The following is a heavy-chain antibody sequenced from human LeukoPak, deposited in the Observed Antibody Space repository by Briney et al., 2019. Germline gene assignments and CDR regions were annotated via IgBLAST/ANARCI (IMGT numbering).Heavy chain of an antibody. CDR3: ARHWYGGNFLFDY. D-gene: IGHD4-23*01. Sequence: SETLSLTCTVSDGSINSYYWTWIRQPPGKGLEWIGSIYYTGTTSFNSSLKSRVTISIDTSKNQFSLNLNSVTAADTAVYYCARHWYGGNFLFDYWGQGTLITVSS. J-gene: IGHJ4*02. V-gene: IGHV4-59*08. CDR1: DGSINSYY. CDR2: IYYTGTT.